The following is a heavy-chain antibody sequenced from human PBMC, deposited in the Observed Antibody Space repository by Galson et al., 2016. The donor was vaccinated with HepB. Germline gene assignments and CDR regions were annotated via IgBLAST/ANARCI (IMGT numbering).Heavy chain of an antibody. CDR1: GFNFTNFA. Sequence: SLRLSCAASGFNFTNFAMSWVRQAPWKGLEWVSVISHRGDDTYYAASVKGRFTISRDNSKNTVSLQMNSLRAEDTALYFCAKVRGTLCSSTSCYHFDYWGQGTLVAVSS. V-gene: IGHV3-23*01. J-gene: IGHJ4*02. CDR2: ISHRGDDT. D-gene: IGHD2-2*01. CDR3: AKVRGTLCSSTSCYHFDY.